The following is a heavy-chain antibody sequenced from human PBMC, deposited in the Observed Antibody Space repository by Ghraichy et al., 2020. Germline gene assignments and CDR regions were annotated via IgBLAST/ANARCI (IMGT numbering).Heavy chain of an antibody. D-gene: IGHD3-9*01. CDR2: INHSGST. V-gene: IGHV4-34*01. CDR1: GGSFSGYY. Sequence: SETLSLTCAVSGGSFSGYYWTWIRQPPGQGLEWIGEINHSGSTAYTPSLKSRVTISLDTSKSQSSLKLTSVTAADTAVYYCARGTAAARLGSWGQGTLVTVS. J-gene: IGHJ5*02. CDR3: ARGTAAARLGS.